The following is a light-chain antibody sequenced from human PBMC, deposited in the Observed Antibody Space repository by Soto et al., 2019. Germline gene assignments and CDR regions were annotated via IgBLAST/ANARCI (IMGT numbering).Light chain of an antibody. V-gene: IGKV1-39*01. CDR3: QQSYSTART. Sequence: DIQMTQSPSSLSASVGDRVTITCQASQSISNYLNWYQQKPGKAPNLLIYAVSSLRSGVPSRFSGSGSGTDFTLTISSLQPEDFATYYCQQSYSTARTFGQGTKLEIK. J-gene: IGKJ2*01. CDR2: AVS. CDR1: QSISNY.